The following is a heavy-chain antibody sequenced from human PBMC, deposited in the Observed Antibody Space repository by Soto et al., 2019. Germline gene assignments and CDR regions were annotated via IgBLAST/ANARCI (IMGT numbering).Heavy chain of an antibody. CDR2: IKQDGSEK. CDR3: SRRVSGAFEM. V-gene: IGHV3-7*01. J-gene: IGHJ3*02. Sequence: SLRLSCVVSGFTFSGYWMTRARQAPGKGLEWVANIKQDGSEKYYVDAVKGRFTISRDNAKNSLYLQMNSLRAEDTAVYYCSRRVSGAFEMWGQGTMVTVSS. D-gene: IGHD6-25*01. CDR1: GFTFSGYW.